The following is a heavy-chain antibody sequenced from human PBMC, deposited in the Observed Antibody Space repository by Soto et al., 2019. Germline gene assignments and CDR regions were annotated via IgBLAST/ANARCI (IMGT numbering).Heavy chain of an antibody. CDR2: INHSGST. CDR3: ARRGITGTAGSDYFDY. V-gene: IGHV4-34*01. D-gene: IGHD1-20*01. CDR1: GGSFSGYY. J-gene: IGHJ4*02. Sequence: SETLSLTCGVYGGSFSGYYWSWIRQPPGKGLEWIGEINHSGSTNYNPSLKSRVTISVDTSKNQFSLKLSSVTAADTAVYYCARRGITGTAGSDYFDYWGQGTLVTVSS.